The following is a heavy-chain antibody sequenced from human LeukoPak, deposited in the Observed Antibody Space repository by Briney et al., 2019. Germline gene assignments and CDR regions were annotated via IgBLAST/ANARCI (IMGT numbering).Heavy chain of an antibody. V-gene: IGHV1-69*04. CDR1: GGTFSSYA. CDR2: IIPILGIA. Sequence: ASVKVSCKASGGTFSSYAISWVRQAPGQGLEWMGRIIPILGIANYAQKFQGRVTITADKSTSTAYMELSSLRSEDTAVYYCARDDYSDYGVDLWGRGTLVTVSS. J-gene: IGHJ2*01. CDR3: ARDDYSDYGVDL. D-gene: IGHD4-17*01.